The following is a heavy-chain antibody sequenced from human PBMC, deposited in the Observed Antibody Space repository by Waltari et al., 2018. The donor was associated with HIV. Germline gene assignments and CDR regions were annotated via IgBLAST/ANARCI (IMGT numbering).Heavy chain of an antibody. Sequence: EVQLVESGGGLVQPGGSLRLSCAASGFPVVSNYMIWVRQAPGKGLEWVSVIYSGGSTYYVDSVKGRFTISRDNSKNTLYLQMNSLRAEDTAVYYCASIAYCGGDCYPRGMDVWGQGTTVTVSS. CDR2: IYSGGST. V-gene: IGHV3-66*01. J-gene: IGHJ6*02. D-gene: IGHD2-21*02. CDR3: ASIAYCGGDCYPRGMDV. CDR1: GFPVVSNY.